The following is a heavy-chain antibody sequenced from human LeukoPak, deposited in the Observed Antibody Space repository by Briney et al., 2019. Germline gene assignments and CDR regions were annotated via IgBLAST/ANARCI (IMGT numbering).Heavy chain of an antibody. CDR2: IKQDGSEK. CDR1: GFTFSSYW. CDR3: AGAYCGGDCYSYYYGMDV. V-gene: IGHV3-7*01. Sequence: PGGSLRLSCAASGFTFSSYWMSWVRQAPGKGLEWVANIKQDGSEKYYVDSVKGRFTISRDNAKNSLYLQMNSLRAEDTAVYYCAGAYCGGDCYSYYYGMDVWGQGTTVTVSS. J-gene: IGHJ6*02. D-gene: IGHD2-21*02.